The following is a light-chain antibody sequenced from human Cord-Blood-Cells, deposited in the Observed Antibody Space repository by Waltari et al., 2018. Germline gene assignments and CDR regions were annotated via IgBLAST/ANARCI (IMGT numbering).Light chain of an antibody. CDR2: EGS. CDR1: SSGVGGSNL. CDR3: CSYAGSSTLV. Sequence: QSALTQPASVSGSPGQSITIYCTGTSSGVGGSNLVSWYQQHQGKAHKRMIYEGSKRPSGVSNRFSGSKSGNTASLTISGLQAEDEADYYCCSYAGSSTLVFGGGTKLTVL. J-gene: IGLJ3*02. V-gene: IGLV2-23*01.